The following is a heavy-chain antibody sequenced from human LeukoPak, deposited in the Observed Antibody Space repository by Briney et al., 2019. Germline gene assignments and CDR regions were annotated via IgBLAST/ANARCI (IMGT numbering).Heavy chain of an antibody. Sequence: PSETLSLTCTVSGGYISGYYWNWIRQPPGKRLEWIGYIYYDGSAKYNSSFESRVTISVDTSKNHFSLKLNSVTAADTAVYYCARGGDGYNYGDHWGQGALVTVSS. CDR1: GGYISGYY. CDR3: ARGGDGYNYGDH. J-gene: IGHJ5*02. CDR2: IYYDGSA. V-gene: IGHV4-59*01. D-gene: IGHD5-24*01.